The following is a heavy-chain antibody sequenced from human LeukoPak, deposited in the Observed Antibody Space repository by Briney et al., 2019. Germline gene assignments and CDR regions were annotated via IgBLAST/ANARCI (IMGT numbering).Heavy chain of an antibody. Sequence: PGGSLRLSCAASGLTFSNAWMSWVRQAPGKGLEWVGRIKSKKDGGTTEYGAPVKGRFIISRDDSENTLYLQMNGLKIEDTAVYYCITDPGEWEPIWGQGTMATVSS. D-gene: IGHD1-26*01. CDR2: IKSKKDGGTT. CDR1: GLTFSNAW. V-gene: IGHV3-15*01. J-gene: IGHJ3*02. CDR3: ITDPGEWEPI.